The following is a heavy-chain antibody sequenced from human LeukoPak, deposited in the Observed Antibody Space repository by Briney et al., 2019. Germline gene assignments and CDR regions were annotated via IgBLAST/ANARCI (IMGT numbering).Heavy chain of an antibody. CDR1: GGSISSYY. J-gene: IGHJ4*02. Sequence: PSETLSLTCTVSGGSISSYYWSWIRQPPGKGLEWIGYIYYSGSTNYNPSLKSRVTISVDTSKNQFSLKLSSVTAADTAVYYCARAAQWLDNFDYWGQGTLVTVSS. CDR3: ARAAQWLDNFDY. V-gene: IGHV4-59*01. D-gene: IGHD6-19*01. CDR2: IYYSGST.